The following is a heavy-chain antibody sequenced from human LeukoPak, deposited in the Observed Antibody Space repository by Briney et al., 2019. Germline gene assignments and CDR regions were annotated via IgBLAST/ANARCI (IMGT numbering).Heavy chain of an antibody. Sequence: PSETLSLTCTVSGGSISSYYWSWIRQPPGKGLEWIGYIYYSGSTNYNPSLKSRVAISVDTSKNQFSLKLSSVTAADTAVYYCARDRGLRWDWYFDLWGRGTLVTVSS. V-gene: IGHV4-59*01. CDR3: ARDRGLRWDWYFDL. J-gene: IGHJ2*01. CDR1: GGSISSYY. D-gene: IGHD4-23*01. CDR2: IYYSGST.